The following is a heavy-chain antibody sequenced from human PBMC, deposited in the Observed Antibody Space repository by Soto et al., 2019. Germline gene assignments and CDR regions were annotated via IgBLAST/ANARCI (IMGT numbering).Heavy chain of an antibody. CDR1: GFTFDAYS. Sequence: PGGSLRVSCTASGFTFDAYSMSWFRQAPGKGLEWVGFIRSKVYGSTTEYAASVKGRFTISRDDSNSIAYLQMNSLETDDTAVYYCARRMTRAVRPPDYWGQGTLVTVSS. CDR3: ARRMTRAVRPPDY. D-gene: IGHD6-6*01. CDR2: IRSKVYGSTT. V-gene: IGHV3-49*03. J-gene: IGHJ4*02.